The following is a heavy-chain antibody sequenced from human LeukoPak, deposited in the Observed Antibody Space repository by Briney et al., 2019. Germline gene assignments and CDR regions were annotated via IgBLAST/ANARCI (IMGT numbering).Heavy chain of an antibody. Sequence: PSQTLSLTCTVSGGSISSGSYYWSWIRQPAGKGLEWIGRIYTSGSTNYNPSLKSRVTISVDTSKNQFSLKLSSVTAADTAVYYCARMTNFGVAATYWGQGTLVTVSS. D-gene: IGHD3-3*01. V-gene: IGHV4-61*02. CDR1: GGSISSGSYY. CDR2: IYTSGST. CDR3: ARMTNFGVAATY. J-gene: IGHJ4*02.